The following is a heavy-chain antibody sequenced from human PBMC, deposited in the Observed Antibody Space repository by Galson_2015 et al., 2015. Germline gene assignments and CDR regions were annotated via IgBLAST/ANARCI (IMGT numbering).Heavy chain of an antibody. Sequence: SLRLSCAASGFTVSSSYMNWVRRAPGKGLEWVAVIQSGGSSYYADSVKGRFAISRDISKNTLSLQMNRLRAEDTAVHYCAREGIAPYFDFWGPGTLVTVSS. J-gene: IGHJ4*02. CDR2: IQSGGSS. D-gene: IGHD1-14*01. CDR1: GFTVSSSY. V-gene: IGHV3-53*01. CDR3: AREGIAPYFDF.